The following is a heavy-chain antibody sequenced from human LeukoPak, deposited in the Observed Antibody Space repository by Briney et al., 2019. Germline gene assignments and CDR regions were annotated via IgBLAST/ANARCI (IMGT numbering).Heavy chain of an antibody. CDR2: IYYSGST. Sequence: SETLSLTCTVSGGSVSSYSHYWSWIRQPPGKGLEWIGYIYYSGSTNYNPSLKSRVTMSVDTSKNQFSLKLSSVTAADTALYYCARQECLNTGSDCGYLALWGRGTPVTVSS. CDR1: GGSVSSYSHY. J-gene: IGHJ2*01. CDR3: ARQECLNTGSDCGYLAL. V-gene: IGHV4-61*01. D-gene: IGHD5-12*01.